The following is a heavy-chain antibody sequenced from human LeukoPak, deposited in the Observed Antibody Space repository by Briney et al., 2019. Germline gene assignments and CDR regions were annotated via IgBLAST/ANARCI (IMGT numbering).Heavy chain of an antibody. CDR3: AKDLMYYDFWSGYPPSFDY. CDR2: ISGSGGST. J-gene: IGHJ4*02. Sequence: GGSLRLSRAASGFTFSSYAMSWVRQAPGKGLEWVSAISGSGGSTYYADSVKGRFTISRDNSKNTLYLQMNSLRAEDTAVYYCAKDLMYYDFWSGYPPSFDYWGQGTLVTVSS. CDR1: GFTFSSYA. V-gene: IGHV3-23*01. D-gene: IGHD3-3*01.